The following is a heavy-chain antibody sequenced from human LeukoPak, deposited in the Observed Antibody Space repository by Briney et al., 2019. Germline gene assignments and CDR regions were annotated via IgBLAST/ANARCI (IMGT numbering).Heavy chain of an antibody. V-gene: IGHV3-74*01. J-gene: IGHJ1*01. CDR3: ARMADYDRSGFYGYLPY. Sequence: PGGSLRLSCAASGFAFATYWMHWVRQAPGKGLEWLSRINGEGSSINYADSAKGRFTISRDNAKNTLYLQIDSLRVEDTAVYYCARMADYDRSGFYGYLPYWGQGTLVTVSS. D-gene: IGHD3-22*01. CDR2: INGEGSSI. CDR1: GFAFATYW.